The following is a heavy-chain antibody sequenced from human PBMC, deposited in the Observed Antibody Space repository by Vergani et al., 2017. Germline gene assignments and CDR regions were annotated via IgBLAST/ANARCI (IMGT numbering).Heavy chain of an antibody. J-gene: IGHJ6*03. V-gene: IGHV1-69*01. Sequence: QVQLVQSGAEVKKPGSSVKVSCKASGGTFSSYAISWVRQAPGQGLEWMGGIIPIFGTANYAQKFQGRVTITADESTSTAYMELSSLRYEDTAVYYCARVEALQYKGYYYYYYMDVWGKGTTVTVSS. CDR2: IIPIFGTA. CDR1: GGTFSSYA. D-gene: IGHD4-11*01. CDR3: ARVEALQYKGYYYYYYMDV.